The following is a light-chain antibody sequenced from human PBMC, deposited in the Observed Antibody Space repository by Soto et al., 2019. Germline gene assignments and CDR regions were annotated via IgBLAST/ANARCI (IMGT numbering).Light chain of an antibody. CDR3: TSYAGSKLRV. Sequence: QSALTQPPSASGSPGKSVTISCTGTSSDVGGYDYVSWFQHHPGKAPKLIIYDVTKRPSGVPDRLSGSKSDNTASLTVSGLQAEDEADYFCTSYAGSKLRVFGGGTKLTVL. CDR2: DVT. CDR1: SSDVGGYDY. V-gene: IGLV2-8*01. J-gene: IGLJ2*01.